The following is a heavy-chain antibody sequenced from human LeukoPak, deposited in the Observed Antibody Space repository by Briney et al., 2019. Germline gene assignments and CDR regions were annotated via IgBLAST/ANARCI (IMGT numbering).Heavy chain of an antibody. Sequence: GESLKISCKGSGYSFTSYWIGWVRQMPGKGLEWMGIIYPSDSDTRYSPSFQGQVTISADKSISTAYLQWSSLEASDTAMYYCARQRRNGGIAASNDAFDIWGQGTMVTVSS. CDR1: GYSFTSYW. CDR3: ARQRRNGGIAASNDAFDI. D-gene: IGHD6-13*01. V-gene: IGHV5-51*01. CDR2: IYPSDSDT. J-gene: IGHJ3*02.